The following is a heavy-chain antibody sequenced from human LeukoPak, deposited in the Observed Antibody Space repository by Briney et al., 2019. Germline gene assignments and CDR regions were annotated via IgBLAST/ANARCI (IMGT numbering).Heavy chain of an antibody. D-gene: IGHD3-22*01. CDR1: GGTFSSYA. V-gene: IGHV1-69*06. CDR2: IIPIFGTA. CDR3: ASSLGEAYYYDSSGYYSPLDY. J-gene: IGHJ4*02. Sequence: SVKVSCKASGGTFSSYAISWVRQAPGQGLEWMGRIIPIFGTANYAQKFQGRVTITADKSTSTAYMELSSLRSEDTAVYYCASSLGEAYYYDSSGYYSPLDYWGQGTLVTVSS.